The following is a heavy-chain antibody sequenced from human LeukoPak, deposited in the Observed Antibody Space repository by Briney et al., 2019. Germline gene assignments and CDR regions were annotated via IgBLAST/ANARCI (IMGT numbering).Heavy chain of an antibody. V-gene: IGHV3-30*18. D-gene: IGHD3-10*01. J-gene: IGHJ1*01. CDR1: GLTFSNYG. CDR2: VSHDGSDK. Sequence: HTGRSLRLSCAASGLTFSNYGVHSVRQAPGKGLEWVAGVSHDGSDKDYGDSVEGRFTISRDNSKDTLYLQMNSLRPEDTAVYYCAKDLCYYCSGKYQVPVGVEYFQHWGQGTLVTVSS. CDR3: AKDLCYYCSGKYQVPVGVEYFQH.